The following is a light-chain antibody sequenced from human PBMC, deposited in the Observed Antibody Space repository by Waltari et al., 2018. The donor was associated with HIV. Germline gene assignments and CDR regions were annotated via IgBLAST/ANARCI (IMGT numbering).Light chain of an antibody. CDR2: GAS. J-gene: IGKJ1*01. CDR3: QQCATSPWT. V-gene: IGKV3-20*01. CDR1: QSVSANF. Sequence: MVLTQSPGTLSLSPGDRAILSCRASQSVSANFLGWYQQRPDQAPRLLVHGASRRATGTPARFSCGGSGTDFTLIISRLQPEDFAVYYCQQCATSPWTFGQGTTV.